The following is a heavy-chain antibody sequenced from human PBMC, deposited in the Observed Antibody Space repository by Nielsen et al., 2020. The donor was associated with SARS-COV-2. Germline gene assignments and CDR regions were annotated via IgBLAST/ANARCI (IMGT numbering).Heavy chain of an antibody. CDR1: GFTFSSYS. Sequence: GESLKISCAASGFTFSSYSMNWVRQAPGKGLEWVSSISSSGSYIYYADSVKGRFTISRDNAKNSLYLQMNSLRAEDTAVYYCARADGMDVWGQGTTVTVSS. J-gene: IGHJ6*02. CDR3: ARADGMDV. CDR2: ISSSGSYI. V-gene: IGHV3-21*01.